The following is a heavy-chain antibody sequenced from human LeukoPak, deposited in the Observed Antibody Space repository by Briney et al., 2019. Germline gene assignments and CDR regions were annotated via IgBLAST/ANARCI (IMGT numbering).Heavy chain of an antibody. CDR1: GGTFSSYA. V-gene: IGHV1-69*06. CDR2: IIPIFGTA. Sequence: ASVKVSCKASGGTFSSYAISWVRQAPGQGLEWMGGIIPIFGTANYAQRFQGRVTMTEDRSTDTAYMELSGLRSEDTAVYYCARERTEIVPTEVTTQFYSYYYGLDVWGQGTTVTVSS. J-gene: IGHJ6*02. CDR3: ARERTEIVPTEVTTQFYSYYYGLDV. D-gene: IGHD1-1*01.